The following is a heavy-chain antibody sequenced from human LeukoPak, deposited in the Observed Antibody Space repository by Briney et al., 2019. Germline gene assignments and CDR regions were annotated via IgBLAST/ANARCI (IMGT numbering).Heavy chain of an antibody. CDR3: TSPSIAARSLFDY. D-gene: IGHD6-6*01. CDR1: GFTFSNAW. J-gene: IGHJ4*02. V-gene: IGHV3-73*01. Sequence: SGGSLRLSCAASGFTFSNAWMSWVRQAPGKGLEWVGRIRSKANSYATAYAASVKGRFTISRDDSKNTAYLQMNSLKTEDTAVYYCTSPSIAARSLFDYWGQGTLVTVSS. CDR2: IRSKANSYAT.